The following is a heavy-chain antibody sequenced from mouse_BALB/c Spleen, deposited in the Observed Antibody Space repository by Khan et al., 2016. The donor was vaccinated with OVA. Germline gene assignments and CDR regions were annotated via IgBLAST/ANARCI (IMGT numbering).Heavy chain of an antibody. CDR3: AKHLILYPYYFDY. J-gene: IGHJ2*01. V-gene: IGHV2-6-5*01. CDR1: GFSLTDYG. CDR2: IWGGGIT. Sequence: QVQLKESGPGLVAPSQSLSITCTVSGFSLTDYGVSWIRQPPGKGLEWLGVIWGGGITYYNSALKSRLSISKDNSKSQVFLKMNSLQTDDTSMYYFAKHLILYPYYFDYWGQGTTLTVSS.